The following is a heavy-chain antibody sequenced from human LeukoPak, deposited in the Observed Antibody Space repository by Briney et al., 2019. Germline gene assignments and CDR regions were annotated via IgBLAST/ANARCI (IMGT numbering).Heavy chain of an antibody. J-gene: IGHJ4*02. D-gene: IGHD3-9*01. CDR1: GGSISSYY. V-gene: IGHV4-59*01. CDR2: IYYSGST. Sequence: SETLSLTCTVSGGSISSYYWSWIRQPPGKGLEWIGHIYYSGSTNSNPSLESRLIISLDTSKNHFSLLLISVTTADTAVYYCASLTYDILTGYYLFGDWGQGTLVTVSS. CDR3: ASLTYDILTGYYLFGD.